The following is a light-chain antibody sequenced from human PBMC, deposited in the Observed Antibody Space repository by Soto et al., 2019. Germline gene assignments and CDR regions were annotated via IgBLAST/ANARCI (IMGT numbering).Light chain of an antibody. CDR2: EVT. V-gene: IGLV2-14*01. J-gene: IGLJ1*01. CDR1: SSDVGGYNY. Sequence: QSALTQPASVSWSPGQSITISCTGTSSDVGGYNYVSWYQQHPGKAPKLMIYEVTNRPSGVSNRFSGSKSGNTASLTISGLQAEDEADYYCSSYTSRSTLVFGTGTKVTV. CDR3: SSYTSRSTLV.